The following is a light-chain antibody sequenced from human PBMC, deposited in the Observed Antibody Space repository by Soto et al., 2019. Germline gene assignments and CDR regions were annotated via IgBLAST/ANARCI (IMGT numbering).Light chain of an antibody. CDR2: AAS. Sequence: DIQMTQSPSALSASVGDRVTITCRASQAISNYLAWYQQKPGKDPKLLIYAASTLQSGVPSRFSGSGFGTDFTLTISGLQPEDVATYYCQKYNSAPLTFGGGTKVE. CDR3: QKYNSAPLT. CDR1: QAISNY. V-gene: IGKV1-27*01. J-gene: IGKJ4*01.